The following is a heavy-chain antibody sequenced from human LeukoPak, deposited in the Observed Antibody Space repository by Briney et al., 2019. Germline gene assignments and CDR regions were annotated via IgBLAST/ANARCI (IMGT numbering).Heavy chain of an antibody. D-gene: IGHD5-12*01. J-gene: IGHJ4*01. V-gene: IGHV3-48*01. CDR3: ARDHRYAFDN. CDR2: IGISSGNT. CDR1: GFTFSSYA. Sequence: QPGGSLRLSCAASGFTFSSYAMSWVRQAPGKGLEWISYIGISSGNTKYADSVKGRFTISRDKARNSLYLRMNSLRVEDTAMYYCARDHRYAFDNWGHGTLVTVSS.